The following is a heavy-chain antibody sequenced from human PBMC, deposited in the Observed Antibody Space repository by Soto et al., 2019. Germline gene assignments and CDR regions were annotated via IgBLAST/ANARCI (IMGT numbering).Heavy chain of an antibody. CDR2: IYHSGST. J-gene: IGHJ4*02. D-gene: IGHD2-2*01. V-gene: IGHV4-30-2*01. CDR3: AGGDIVVVPAY. Sequence: PSATLSLTWAVSGGSISRGVYSGIAIRQPPGKGLEWIGYIYHSGSTYYNPSLKSRVTISVDRSKNQFSLKLSSVTAADTAVYYCAGGDIVVVPAYWGQGTLVTVSS. CDR1: GGSISRGVYS.